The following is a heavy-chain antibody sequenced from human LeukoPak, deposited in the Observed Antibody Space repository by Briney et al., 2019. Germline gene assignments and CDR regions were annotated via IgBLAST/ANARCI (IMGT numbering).Heavy chain of an antibody. V-gene: IGHV1-69*05. CDR3: ARGFRPHGYFYMFV. CDR1: GDSFKNYA. CDR2: SIPLFGTV. Sequence: ASVKVSCKASGDSFKNYAFNWVRQAPGQGPEWMGGSIPLFGTVKAAQKFQGRFTITTDESTSTDYMELSSLTSEDTAVYYCARGFRPHGYFYMFVWGKGTTVTVS. D-gene: IGHD2-21*01. J-gene: IGHJ6*03.